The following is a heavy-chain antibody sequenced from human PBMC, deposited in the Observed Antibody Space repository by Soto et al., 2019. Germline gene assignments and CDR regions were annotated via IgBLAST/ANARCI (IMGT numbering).Heavy chain of an antibody. CDR1: GGSISSGGYY. J-gene: IGHJ6*02. D-gene: IGHD2-15*01. Sequence: QVQLQESGPGLVKPSQTLSLTCTVSGGSISSGGYYWSWIRQHPGKGLEWIGYIYYSGSTYYNPSLKSRVPLSVDTSKNQFSLKLSSVTAADTAVYYCASRGGILSLPRFGMDVWGQGTTVTVSS. CDR3: ASRGGILSLPRFGMDV. CDR2: IYYSGST. V-gene: IGHV4-31*03.